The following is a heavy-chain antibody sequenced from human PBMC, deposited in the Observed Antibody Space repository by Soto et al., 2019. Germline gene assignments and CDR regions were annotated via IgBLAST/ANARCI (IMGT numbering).Heavy chain of an antibody. CDR1: GYTFTSYA. Sequence: GDSVKVSCKASGYTFTSYAMHWVRQAPGQRLEWMGWINAGNGNTKYSQKFQGRVTITRDTSASTAYMELSSLRSEDTAVYYCARGYVVPAAIFSGGMDVWGQGTTVTVSS. V-gene: IGHV1-3*01. J-gene: IGHJ6*02. CDR3: ARGYVVPAAIFSGGMDV. D-gene: IGHD2-2*01. CDR2: INAGNGNT.